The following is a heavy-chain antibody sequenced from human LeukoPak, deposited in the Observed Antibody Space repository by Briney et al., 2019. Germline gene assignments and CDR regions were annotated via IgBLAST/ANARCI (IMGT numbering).Heavy chain of an antibody. D-gene: IGHD4-11*01. V-gene: IGHV4-38-2*01. Sequence: SETLSLTCAVSGYSISSGYYWGWIWQPPGKGPEWIGSVFHTGSSYYIPSLKSRVTISVDTSKNQFSLEVSSVTAADTAIYYCARGISTTGHDYWGPGTLVTVSS. CDR1: GYSISSGYY. CDR3: ARGISTTGHDY. J-gene: IGHJ4*02. CDR2: VFHTGSS.